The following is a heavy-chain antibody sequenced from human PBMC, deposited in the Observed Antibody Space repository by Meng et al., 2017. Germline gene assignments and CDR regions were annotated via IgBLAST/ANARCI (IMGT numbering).Heavy chain of an antibody. CDR1: GGSFSGYY. D-gene: IGHD6-6*01. CDR2: INHSGST. V-gene: IGHV4-34*01. J-gene: IGHJ4*02. Sequence: VPLQRLGAGLLKPSETLSLPCAVYGGSFSGYYWSWIRQPPGKGLEWIGEINHSGSTNYNPSLKSRVTISVDTSKNQFSLKLSSVTAADTAVYYCARRGIAARPFYYWGQGTLVTVSS. CDR3: ARRGIAARPFYY.